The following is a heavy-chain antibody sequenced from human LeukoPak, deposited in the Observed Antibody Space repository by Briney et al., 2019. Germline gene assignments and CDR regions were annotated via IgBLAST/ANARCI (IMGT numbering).Heavy chain of an antibody. CDR1: GFMFSSYW. J-gene: IGHJ4*02. CDR2: IKADGSDK. D-gene: IGHD5-18*01. Sequence: PGGSLRLSCAASGFMFSSYWMAWVRQAPGKGLGWVANIKADGSDKNYVVSMKGRFTISRDNAKNSPFMQMNSLRVEDTAVNFCARDAAYGYDRFDYWCQGTQVTVSS. V-gene: IGHV3-7*01. CDR3: ARDAAYGYDRFDY.